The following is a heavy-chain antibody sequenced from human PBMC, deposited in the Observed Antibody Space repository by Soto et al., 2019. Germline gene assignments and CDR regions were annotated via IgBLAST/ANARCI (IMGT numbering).Heavy chain of an antibody. CDR3: ARERYYDTLTGSDY. CDR2: ISAYSGKT. CDR1: GYSFTTYG. J-gene: IGHJ4*01. Sequence: GASVKVSCKASGYSFTTYGISWVRQAPGQGLEWMGWISAYSGKTNYAQKFQGRVTMTTDTSTSTAYMELRSLRSDDTAVYYCARERYYDTLTGSDYWGQGTLVTVSS. V-gene: IGHV1-18*01. D-gene: IGHD3-9*01.